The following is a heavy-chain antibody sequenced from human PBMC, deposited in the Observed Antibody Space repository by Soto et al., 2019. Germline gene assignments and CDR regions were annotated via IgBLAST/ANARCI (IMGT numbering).Heavy chain of an antibody. J-gene: IGHJ6*02. CDR1: GYTFTSYY. D-gene: IGHD4-17*01. CDR2: INPSGGST. V-gene: IGHV1-46*01. Sequence: ASVKVSCKASGYTFTSYYMHWVRQAPGQGLEWMGIINPSGGSTSYAQKFQGRVTMTRDTSTSTVYMELSSLRSEDTAVYYCARDLLPGLTVTTMYYYYYGMDVWGQGTTVTVSS. CDR3: ARDLLPGLTVTTMYYYYYGMDV.